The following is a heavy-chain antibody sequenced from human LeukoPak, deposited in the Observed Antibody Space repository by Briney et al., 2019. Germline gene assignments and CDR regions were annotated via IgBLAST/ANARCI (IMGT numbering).Heavy chain of an antibody. D-gene: IGHD2-21*01. J-gene: IGHJ4*02. CDR2: INQDGNSQ. Sequence: PGGSLRLSCEDSGFAFSSYWARWVRQAPGKGLEWVANINQDGNSQNYVDSVRGRFTISKDNAKNSVYLQMNSLRAEDTAVYYCARSLWPEDYWGQGILVTVSS. CDR3: ARSLWPEDY. CDR1: GFAFSSYW. V-gene: IGHV3-7*01.